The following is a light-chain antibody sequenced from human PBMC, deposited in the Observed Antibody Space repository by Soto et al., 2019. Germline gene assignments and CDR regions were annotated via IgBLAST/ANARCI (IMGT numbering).Light chain of an antibody. CDR1: QSVSSSY. CDR2: GAS. V-gene: IGKV3-20*01. J-gene: IGKJ1*01. Sequence: EIVLTQSPGTLSLSPGERATLSCRASQSVSSSYLAWYQQNPGQAPRLLSYGASSRATGIPDRFSGSGSGTDFTLTISRLEPEDFAVYYCQQYGSSAWTFGQGTKVEIK. CDR3: QQYGSSAWT.